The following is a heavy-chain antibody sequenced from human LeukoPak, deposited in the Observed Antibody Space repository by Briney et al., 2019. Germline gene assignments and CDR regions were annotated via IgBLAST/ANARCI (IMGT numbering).Heavy chain of an antibody. D-gene: IGHD5-24*01. Sequence: GGSLRLSCAASGFSFSDYWMSWVRQAPGKGLEWVANVKPDGSEKYYVDSVKGRFAISRDNARNSLYLQMDSLRAEDTAVYYCANLWEMGYWGQGTLVTVSS. J-gene: IGHJ4*02. CDR2: VKPDGSEK. V-gene: IGHV3-7*01. CDR3: ANLWEMGY. CDR1: GFSFSDYW.